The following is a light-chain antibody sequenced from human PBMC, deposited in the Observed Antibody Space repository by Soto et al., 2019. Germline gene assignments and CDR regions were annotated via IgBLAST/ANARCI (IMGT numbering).Light chain of an antibody. J-gene: IGKJ1*01. V-gene: IGKV3-20*01. CDR2: GAS. CDR3: QHSGGSPRT. Sequence: EFGLSQSPGTLSLSTGERATLSCWASQSVNSNYVAWYQQKPGQAPRLLIYGASTRATGIPDRFSGSGSGTAFTLTIGRLEPEDSAVYYCQHSGGSPRTFGKGTKVDIK. CDR1: QSVNSNY.